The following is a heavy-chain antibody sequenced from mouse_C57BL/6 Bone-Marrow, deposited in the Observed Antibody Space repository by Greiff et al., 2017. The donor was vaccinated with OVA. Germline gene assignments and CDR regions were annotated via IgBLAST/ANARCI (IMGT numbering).Heavy chain of an antibody. CDR3: ARWGGTGGDY. CDR2: IDPSDSET. D-gene: IGHD4-1*01. J-gene: IGHJ4*01. V-gene: IGHV1-52*01. CDR1: GYTFTSYW. Sequence: VQLQQPGAELVRPGSSVKLSCKASGYTFTSYWMHWVKQRPIRGLEWIGNIDPSDSETHYNQKFKDKATLTVDKSSSTAYMQLSSLTSEDSAVYYCARWGGTGGDYWGQGTSVTVSS.